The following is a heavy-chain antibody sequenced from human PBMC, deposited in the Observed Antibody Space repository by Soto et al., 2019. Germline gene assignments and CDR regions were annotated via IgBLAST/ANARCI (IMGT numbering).Heavy chain of an antibody. CDR1: GGSISSYY. CDR3: ARARGYDFWSGYSSYYYYYMDV. CDR2: IYYSGST. J-gene: IGHJ6*03. Sequence: SETLSLTCTVSGGSISSYYWRWIRQPPGKGLEWVGYIYYSGSTNYNPSLKSRVTISVDTSKNQFSLKLSSVTAADTAVYYCARARGYDFWSGYSSYYYYYMDVWGKGTTLTVSS. D-gene: IGHD3-3*01. V-gene: IGHV4-59*01.